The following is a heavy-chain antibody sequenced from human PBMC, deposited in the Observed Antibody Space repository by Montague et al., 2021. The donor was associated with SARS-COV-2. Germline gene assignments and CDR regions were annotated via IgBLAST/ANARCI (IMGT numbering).Heavy chain of an antibody. D-gene: IGHD6-25*01. Sequence: TLSLTCTVSIGSISSGSYYWSRIPQPAGKGLEWIGRIYTSGSTKYNLSLKSRVTISVDTSKNHFSLKLSSATAADTAVYYRARDGYSSGWNGLHWFDPWGQGTLVTVSS. CDR1: IGSISSGSYY. CDR3: ARDGYSSGWNGLHWFDP. J-gene: IGHJ5*02. CDR2: IYTSGST. V-gene: IGHV4-61*02.